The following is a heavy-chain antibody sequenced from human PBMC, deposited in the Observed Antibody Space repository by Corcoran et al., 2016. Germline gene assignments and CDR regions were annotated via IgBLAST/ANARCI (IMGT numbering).Heavy chain of an antibody. J-gene: IGHJ6*02. CDR1: GYTFTGYY. V-gene: IGHV1-2*02. CDR2: INPNSGGT. CDR3: ARDPSPPRLLYDFWSYYYYGMDV. D-gene: IGHD3-3*01. Sequence: QVQLVQSGAEVKKPGASVKVSCKASGYTFTGYYMHWVRQAPGQGLEWMGWINPNSGGTNYAQKFQGRVTMTRDTSISTAYMELSRLRSDDTAVDYGARDPSPPRLLYDFWSYYYYGMDVWGQGTTVTVSS.